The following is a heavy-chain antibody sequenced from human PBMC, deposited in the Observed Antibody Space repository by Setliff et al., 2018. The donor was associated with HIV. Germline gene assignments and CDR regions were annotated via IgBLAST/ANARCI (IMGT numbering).Heavy chain of an antibody. J-gene: IGHJ4*02. V-gene: IGHV4-34*01. Sequence: SDTLSLTCAVYGGSFTGYHWSWIRQPPGKGLEWIGEINHSGSANYNPSLKTRVTVSVDTSKKQFSLKLNSVTAADTAVYYCARGTKYSSGWSRGDYWGQGTLVTVSS. D-gene: IGHD6-19*01. CDR3: ARGTKYSSGWSRGDY. CDR2: INHSGSA. CDR1: GGSFTGYH.